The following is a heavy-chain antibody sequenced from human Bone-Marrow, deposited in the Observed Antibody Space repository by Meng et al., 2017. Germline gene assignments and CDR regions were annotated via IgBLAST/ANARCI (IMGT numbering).Heavy chain of an antibody. D-gene: IGHD3-3*01. J-gene: IGHJ4*02. CDR2: INPNSGGT. CDR3: ARARDYDSLPDY. V-gene: IGHV1-2*06. Sequence: AELVQVGAEVKKPGASVKVSCKASGYTFTGYYMHWVRQAPGQGLEWMGRINPNSGGTNYAQKFQGRVTMTRDTSISTAYMELSRLRSDDTAVYYCARARDYDSLPDYWGQGTLVTVSS. CDR1: GYTFTGYY.